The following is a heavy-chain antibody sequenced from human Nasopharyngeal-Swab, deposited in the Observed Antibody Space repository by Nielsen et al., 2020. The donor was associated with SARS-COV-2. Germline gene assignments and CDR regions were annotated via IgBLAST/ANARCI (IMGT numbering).Heavy chain of an antibody. CDR1: GYTFTSYG. J-gene: IGHJ6*03. V-gene: IGHV1-18*01. D-gene: IGHD3-10*01. CDR3: ARGRIVIGWFGVDYYYYYMAF. Sequence: ASVKVSCKASGYTFTSYGISWVRQAPGQGLEWMGWISAYNGNTNYAQKLQGRVTMTTDTSTSTAYMELRSLRSDDTAVYYCARGRIVIGWFGVDYYYYYMAFSGNGTTVTVSS. CDR2: ISAYNGNT.